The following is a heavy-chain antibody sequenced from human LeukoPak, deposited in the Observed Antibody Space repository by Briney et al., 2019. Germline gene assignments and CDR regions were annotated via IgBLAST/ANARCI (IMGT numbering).Heavy chain of an antibody. D-gene: IGHD4-17*01. V-gene: IGHV3-66*01. CDR1: GFTVSSNY. J-gene: IGHJ4*02. CDR2: IYSGGST. CDR3: ARDSHGDRSYYFDY. Sequence: GALRLSCAASGFTVSSNYMSWVRQAPGKGLEWVSVIYSGGSTYYADSVKGRFTISRDNAKNSLYLQMNSLRAEDTAVYYCARDSHGDRSYYFDYWGQGTLVTVSS.